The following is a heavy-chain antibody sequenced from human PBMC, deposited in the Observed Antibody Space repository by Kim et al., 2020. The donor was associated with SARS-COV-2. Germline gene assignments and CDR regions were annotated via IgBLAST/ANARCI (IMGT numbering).Heavy chain of an antibody. CDR3: AKDSGYDPHYFDY. J-gene: IGHJ4*02. D-gene: IGHD5-12*01. CDR1: GFTFSSYG. V-gene: IGHV3-33*06. Sequence: GGSLRLSCAASGFTFSSYGMYWVRQAPGKGLEWVAVIWYDGSNKYYADSVKGRFTISRDNSKNTLYLQMNSLRAEDTAVYYCAKDSGYDPHYFDYWGQGTLVTVSS. CDR2: IWYDGSNK.